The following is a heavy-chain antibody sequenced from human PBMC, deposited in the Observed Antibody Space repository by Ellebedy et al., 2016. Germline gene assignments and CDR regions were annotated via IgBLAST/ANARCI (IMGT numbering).Heavy chain of an antibody. Sequence: ASVKVSCXASGYTFTSYYMHWVRQAPGQGLEWMGIINPSGGSTSYAQKFQGRVTMTTDTSTSTAYMELRSLRSDDTAVCYCAADSETTVNLGWGFNPWGQGTLVTVSS. CDR1: GYTFTSYY. V-gene: IGHV1-46*01. D-gene: IGHD4-17*01. CDR3: AADSETTVNLGWGFNP. J-gene: IGHJ5*02. CDR2: INPSGGST.